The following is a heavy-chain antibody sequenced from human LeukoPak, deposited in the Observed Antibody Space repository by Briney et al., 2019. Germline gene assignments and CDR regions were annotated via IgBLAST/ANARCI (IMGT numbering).Heavy chain of an antibody. V-gene: IGHV4-34*01. Sequence: SETLSLTCAVYGGSFSGYYWSWICQPPGKGLEWIGEINHSGSTNYNPSLKSRVTISVDTSKNQFSLKLSSVTAADTAAYYCARGKGYSYGYRGYFDYWGQGTLVTVSS. CDR3: ARGKGYSYGYRGYFDY. D-gene: IGHD5-18*01. J-gene: IGHJ4*02. CDR1: GGSFSGYY. CDR2: INHSGST.